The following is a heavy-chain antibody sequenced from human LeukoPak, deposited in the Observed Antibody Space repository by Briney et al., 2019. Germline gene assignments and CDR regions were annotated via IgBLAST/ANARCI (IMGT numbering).Heavy chain of an antibody. V-gene: IGHV3-7*03. CDR1: KFTFSNYW. D-gene: IGHD5-18*01. Sequence: GGSLRLSCAASKFTFSNYWMTWVRQAPGKGLEWVANIRDDGGHKDYVDSVKGRFTVSRDNAKNSLYLQMNSLRAEDTAVYYCAKGVDTAMVDYWGQGTLVTVSS. CDR2: IRDDGGHK. CDR3: AKGVDTAMVDY. J-gene: IGHJ4*02.